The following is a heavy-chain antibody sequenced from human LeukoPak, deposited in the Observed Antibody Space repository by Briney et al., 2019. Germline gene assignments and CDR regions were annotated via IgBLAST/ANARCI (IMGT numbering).Heavy chain of an antibody. CDR2: INPSGGST. D-gene: IGHD2-21*02. V-gene: IGHV1-46*01. Sequence: ASVKVSCKASGYTFTSYCMHWVRQAPGQGLEWMGIINPSGGSTSYAQKFQGRVTMTRDTSTSTVYMELSSLRSEDTAVYYCARGAYCGGDCYSVRGYYYYGMDVWGQGTTVTVSS. CDR1: GYTFTSYC. J-gene: IGHJ6*02. CDR3: ARGAYCGGDCYSVRGYYYYGMDV.